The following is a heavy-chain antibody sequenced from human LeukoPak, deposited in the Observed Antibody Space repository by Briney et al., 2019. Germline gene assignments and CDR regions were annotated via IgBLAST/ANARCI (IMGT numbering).Heavy chain of an antibody. CDR3: ARDGHKDYYDSSGYYWGGYYFDY. Sequence: TGGSLRLSCAASGFTFSDYYMSWIRQAPGKGLEWVSYISSSGSTIYYADSVRGRFTISRDNAKNSLYLQMNSLRAEDKAVYYRARDGHKDYYDSSGYYWGGYYFDYWGQGTLVTVSS. J-gene: IGHJ4*02. CDR2: ISSSGSTI. V-gene: IGHV3-11*04. D-gene: IGHD3-22*01. CDR1: GFTFSDYY.